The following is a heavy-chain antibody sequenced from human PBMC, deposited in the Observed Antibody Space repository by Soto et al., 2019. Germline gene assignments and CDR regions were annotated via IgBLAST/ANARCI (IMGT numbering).Heavy chain of an antibody. CDR3: ARVGDSYGKLDY. CDR2: IIPILGIA. D-gene: IGHD5-18*01. J-gene: IGHJ4*02. V-gene: IGHV1-69*02. CDR1: GGTFSSYT. Sequence: QVQLVQSGAEVKKPGSSVKVSCKASGGTFSSYTISWVRQAPGQGLEWMGRIIPILGIANYAQKFQGRVTITADKSTSTAYMELSSLRSEDTAVYYCARVGDSYGKLDYWGQGTLVTVSS.